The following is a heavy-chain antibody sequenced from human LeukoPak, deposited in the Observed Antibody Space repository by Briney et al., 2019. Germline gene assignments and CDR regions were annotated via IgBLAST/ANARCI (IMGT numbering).Heavy chain of an antibody. CDR1: GFTFSSYE. CDR2: ISSSSSYI. J-gene: IGHJ4*02. Sequence: PGGSLRLSCAASGFTFSSYEMNWVRQAPGKGLEWVSYISSSSSYIYYADSVKGRFTISRDNSKNTLYLQMNSLRAEDTAVYYCAKGAGIVVVVAATRGSPLDYWGQGTLVTVSS. CDR3: AKGAGIVVVVAATRGSPLDY. V-gene: IGHV3-21*05. D-gene: IGHD2-15*01.